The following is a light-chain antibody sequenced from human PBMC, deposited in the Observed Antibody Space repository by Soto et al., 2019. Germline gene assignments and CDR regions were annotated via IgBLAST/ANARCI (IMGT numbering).Light chain of an antibody. Sequence: IQFTQSPSSLSASVGDRVTITCRASQGISSYLTWYQQKPGKAPKLLMYAASTLQSGVPSRFSGSGSGTDFTLTISSLQPEDFATYYCQQVNSYPRTFGQGTKVDIK. J-gene: IGKJ1*01. CDR2: AAS. CDR3: QQVNSYPRT. CDR1: QGISSY. V-gene: IGKV1-9*01.